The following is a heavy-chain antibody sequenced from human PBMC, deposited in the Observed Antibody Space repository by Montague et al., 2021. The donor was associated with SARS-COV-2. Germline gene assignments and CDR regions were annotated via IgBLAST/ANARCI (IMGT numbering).Heavy chain of an antibody. CDR1: GFTFSSYA. CDR2: ISYDGSNI. CDR3: ASELLGAFDI. Sequence: SLRLSCAASGFTFSSYAMHWVRQAPGKGLEWVAAISYDGSNIYYADSVKGRFTISRDNSKNTLYLQMNSLRAEDTAVYYCASELLGAFDIWGQGTMVTVSS. D-gene: IGHD2/OR15-2a*01. J-gene: IGHJ3*02. V-gene: IGHV3-30-3*01.